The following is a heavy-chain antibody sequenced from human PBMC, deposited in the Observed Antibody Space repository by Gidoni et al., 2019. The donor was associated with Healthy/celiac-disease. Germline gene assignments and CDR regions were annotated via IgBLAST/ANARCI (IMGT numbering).Heavy chain of an antibody. V-gene: IGHV1-18*04. J-gene: IGHJ6*02. CDR1: GYTLTSYG. D-gene: IGHD2-8*01. CDR3: ARDSVVTVFYYYYGMDV. CDR2: ISAYNGNT. Sequence: QVQLVQSGAEVKKPAASVKVSCKASGYTLTSYGISWVRQAPGQGLEWMGWISAYNGNTNYAQKLQGRVTMTTDTSTSTAYMELRSLRSDDTAVYYCARDSVVTVFYYYYGMDVWGQGTTVTVSS.